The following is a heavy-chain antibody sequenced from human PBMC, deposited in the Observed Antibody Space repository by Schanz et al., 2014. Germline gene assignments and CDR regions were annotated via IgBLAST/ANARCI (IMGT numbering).Heavy chain of an antibody. CDR2: IYNSGST. V-gene: IGHV4-59*01. J-gene: IGHJ5*02. CDR1: GASISSFH. Sequence: QVQLQESGPGLVKPSETLSLTCTVSGASISSFHWSWFRQPPGKGLEWIGCIYNSGSTKYNPSLKGRVTISVDTSKNQFSLRLSSVTAADTAIYYCARANRFDPWGQGTLVTVSS. CDR3: ARANRFDP.